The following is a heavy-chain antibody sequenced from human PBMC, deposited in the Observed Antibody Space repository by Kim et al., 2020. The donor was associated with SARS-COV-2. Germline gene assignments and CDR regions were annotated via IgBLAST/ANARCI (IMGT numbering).Heavy chain of an antibody. J-gene: IGHJ4*02. Sequence: TYNTSLKSRVTMSVDTSKNQFFLKLSSVTAPDTAVYYCASSGFASTWFINWGQGTLVTVSS. V-gene: IGHV4-4*07. CDR3: ASSGFASTWFIN. D-gene: IGHD2-2*01.